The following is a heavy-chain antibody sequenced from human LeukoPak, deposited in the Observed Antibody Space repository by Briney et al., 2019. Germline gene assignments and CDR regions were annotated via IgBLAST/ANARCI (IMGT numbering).Heavy chain of an antibody. V-gene: IGHV4-59*08. D-gene: IGHD1-26*01. Sequence: PSETLSFTCTVSGGSISSYYWSWIRQPPGKGLEWIGYIYYSGSTNYNPSLKSRVTISVDTSKNQFSLKLSSVTAADTAVYYCARELTYADYWGQGTLVTVSS. CDR1: GGSISSYY. CDR2: IYYSGST. J-gene: IGHJ4*02. CDR3: ARELTYADY.